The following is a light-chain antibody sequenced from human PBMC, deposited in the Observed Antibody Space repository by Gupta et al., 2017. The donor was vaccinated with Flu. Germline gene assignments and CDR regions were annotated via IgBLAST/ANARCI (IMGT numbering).Light chain of an antibody. CDR3: QQDNSYPWT. CDR2: EAS. J-gene: IGKJ1*01. Sequence: DIQMTQSPSTLSASVGDKVAITCRATQSISGWLVWYQQRPGKAPTVLIYEASTLEKGVPSRFSGSGSGTDFTLTITSLQPEDSATYYCQQDNSYPWTFGQGNKVEIK. V-gene: IGKV1-5*03. CDR1: QSISGW.